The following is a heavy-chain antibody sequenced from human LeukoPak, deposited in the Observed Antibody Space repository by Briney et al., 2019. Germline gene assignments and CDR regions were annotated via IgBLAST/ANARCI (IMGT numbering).Heavy chain of an antibody. Sequence: GGSLRLSCAASGFTFSSYGMHWVRQAPGKGLEWVAVISYDGSNKYYADSVKGRFTISRDNSKNTLYLQMNSLRAEDTAVYYCAKAVYYDSSGYLFDYWGQGTLVTVSS. D-gene: IGHD3-22*01. CDR2: ISYDGSNK. CDR1: GFTFSSYG. CDR3: AKAVYYDSSGYLFDY. J-gene: IGHJ4*02. V-gene: IGHV3-30*18.